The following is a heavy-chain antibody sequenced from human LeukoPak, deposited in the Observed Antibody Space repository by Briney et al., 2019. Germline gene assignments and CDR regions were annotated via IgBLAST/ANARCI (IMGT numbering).Heavy chain of an antibody. CDR1: GFTFSGSA. J-gene: IGHJ6*03. Sequence: PGGSLRLSCAASGFTFSGSAMHWVRQASGKGLEWVGRIRSKANSYATAYAASVKGRFTISRDDSKNTAYLQMSSLKTEDTAVYYCTRLGESSYDFWSGYFPPETYYYYYMDVWGKGTTVTVSS. V-gene: IGHV3-73*01. D-gene: IGHD3-3*01. CDR2: IRSKANSYAT. CDR3: TRLGESSYDFWSGYFPPETYYYYYMDV.